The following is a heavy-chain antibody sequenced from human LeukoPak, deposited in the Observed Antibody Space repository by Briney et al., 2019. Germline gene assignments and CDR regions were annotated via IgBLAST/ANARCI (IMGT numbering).Heavy chain of an antibody. V-gene: IGHV6-1*01. J-gene: IGHJ2*01. CDR1: GDSVSSNSAA. D-gene: IGHD7-27*01. Sequence: SQTLSLACAISGDSVSSNSAAWNWIRQSPSRGLEWLGRTYYRSKWYNGYAVSVKSRITINPDTSKNQFSLQLNSVTPEDTAVYYCARSESQVTGLDWYFDLWGRGTLVTVPS. CDR3: ARSESQVTGLDWYFDL. CDR2: TYYRSKWYN.